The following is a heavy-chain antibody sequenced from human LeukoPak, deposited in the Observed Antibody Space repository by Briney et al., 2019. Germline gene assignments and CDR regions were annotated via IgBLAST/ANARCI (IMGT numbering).Heavy chain of an antibody. J-gene: IGHJ3*02. D-gene: IGHD1-26*01. CDR2: IRNDGNDK. Sequence: GGSLRLSCAASGFTFNKHGMHWVRQAPGKGLEWFSFIRNDGNDKYYADSVKGRFTISRDNSKNTLYLQMNSLRAEDTAVYYCARGGSYLSAFDIWGQGTMVTVSS. V-gene: IGHV3-30*02. CDR3: ARGGSYLSAFDI. CDR1: GFTFNKHG.